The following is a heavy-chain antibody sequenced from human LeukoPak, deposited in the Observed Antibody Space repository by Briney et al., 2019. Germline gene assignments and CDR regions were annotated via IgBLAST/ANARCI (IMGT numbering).Heavy chain of an antibody. V-gene: IGHV3-20*04. CDR1: GFTFDDYG. Sequence: PGGSLRLSCAASGFTFDDYGMSWVRQAPGKGLEWVSGINWNGGSTGYADSVKGRFTISRDNAKNSLYLQMNSLRAEDTAVYYCARGRRLGVVVVVAATLFDYWGQGTLVTVSS. D-gene: IGHD2-15*01. CDR2: INWNGGST. CDR3: ARGRRLGVVVVVAATLFDY. J-gene: IGHJ4*02.